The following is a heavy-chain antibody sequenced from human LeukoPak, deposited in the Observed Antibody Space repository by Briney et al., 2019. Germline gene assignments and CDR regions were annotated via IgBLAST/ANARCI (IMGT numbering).Heavy chain of an antibody. V-gene: IGHV4-4*08. Sequence: PSETLSLTCTVSGGSISTYYWNWIRQAPGKGLEWLGYIYNIGRTNHNPSLRNRVTMSLDTSTNQFSLKVSSLTAADTAVYYCARSADIQYFDYWGQGTLVTVSS. J-gene: IGHJ4*02. CDR1: GGSISTYY. CDR3: ARSADIQYFDY. CDR2: IYNIGRT. D-gene: IGHD2-2*01.